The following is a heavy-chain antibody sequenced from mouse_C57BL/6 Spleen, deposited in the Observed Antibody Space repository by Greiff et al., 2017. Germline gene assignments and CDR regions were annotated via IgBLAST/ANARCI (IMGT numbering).Heavy chain of an antibody. J-gene: IGHJ2*01. CDR2: ISDGGSYT. V-gene: IGHV5-4*01. D-gene: IGHD1-1*01. Sequence: EVMLVESGGGLVKPGGSLKLSCAASGFTFSSYAMSWVRQTPEKRLEWVATISDGGSYTYYPDNVKGRFTISRDNAKNNLYLQMSHLKSEDTAMYYCARDLSLGYCGQGTTLTVSS. CDR1: GFTFSSYA. CDR3: ARDLSLGY.